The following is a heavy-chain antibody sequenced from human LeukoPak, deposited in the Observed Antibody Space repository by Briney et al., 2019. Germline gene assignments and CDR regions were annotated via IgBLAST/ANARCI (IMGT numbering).Heavy chain of an antibody. CDR3: AKGPQLGSGYHPDY. V-gene: IGHV3-23*01. CDR1: RCSFSNYW. J-gene: IGHJ4*02. D-gene: IGHD3-22*01. Sequence: QPGGSLRLSCKASRCSFSNYWMTWVRQAPGQGLEWVSTITGSDDRTYYADSVEGRFTISRDYSRNTLHLQMNRLTTEDTAIYYCAKGPQLGSGYHPDYWGQGTLVTVSS. CDR2: ITGSDDRT.